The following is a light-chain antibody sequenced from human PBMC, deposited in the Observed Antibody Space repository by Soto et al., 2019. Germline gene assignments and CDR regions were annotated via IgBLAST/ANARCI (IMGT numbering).Light chain of an antibody. V-gene: IGKV3-15*01. J-gene: IGKJ2*01. Sequence: EIVMPQSPATLSVSPGERATLTCRASQSVSSNLAWYQQKPGQAPRLLIYGASTRATGIPARFSGSGSGTEFTLTISSLQSEDFAVYYCQQYNIWPPQTFGQGTKLEIK. CDR3: QQYNIWPPQT. CDR2: GAS. CDR1: QSVSSN.